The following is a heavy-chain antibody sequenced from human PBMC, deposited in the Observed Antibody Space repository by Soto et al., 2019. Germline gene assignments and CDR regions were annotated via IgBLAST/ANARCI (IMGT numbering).Heavy chain of an antibody. Sequence: VASVKVSCKASGYTFTGYYMHWVRQAPGQGLEWMGWINPNSGGTNYAQKFQGRVTMTRDTSISTAYMELSRLRSDDTAVYYCARGAGTYSSSSARLGYWGQGTLVTVSS. CDR3: ARGAGTYSSSSARLGY. J-gene: IGHJ4*02. D-gene: IGHD6-6*01. CDR1: GYTFTGYY. V-gene: IGHV1-2*02. CDR2: INPNSGGT.